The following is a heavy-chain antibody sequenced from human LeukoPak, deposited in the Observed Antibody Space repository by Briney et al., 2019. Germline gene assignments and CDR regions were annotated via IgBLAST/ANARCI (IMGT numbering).Heavy chain of an antibody. Sequence: GGSLRLSCSASGFTFSAYAMYWVGQAPGKGLEYVSGISNDGSRSFYADSVKGRFTISRDNSKNTLYLQMSSLRAEDTALYYCVKITSVTGGDCWGQGTRLTVSS. CDR2: ISNDGSRS. D-gene: IGHD1-1*01. V-gene: IGHV3-64D*09. J-gene: IGHJ4*02. CDR3: VKITSVTGGDC. CDR1: GFTFSAYA.